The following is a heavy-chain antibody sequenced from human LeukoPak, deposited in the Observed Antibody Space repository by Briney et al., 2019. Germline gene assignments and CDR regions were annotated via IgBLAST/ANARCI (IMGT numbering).Heavy chain of an antibody. J-gene: IGHJ3*02. CDR2: ISALNRDT. CDR3: TRDVPEYCSSISCYKDAFDI. D-gene: IGHD2-2*02. Sequence: ASVKVSCKASVYSFRNYGISWVRQAPGQGLEWMGWISALNRDTNNAQNVEGRVTMTTATSTSTAYMELRSLRSDDTAIYYCTRDVPEYCSSISCYKDAFDIWGQGTMVTVSS. V-gene: IGHV1-18*01. CDR1: VYSFRNYG.